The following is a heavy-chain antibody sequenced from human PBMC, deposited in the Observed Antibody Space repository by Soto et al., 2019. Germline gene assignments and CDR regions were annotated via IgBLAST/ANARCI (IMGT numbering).Heavy chain of an antibody. Sequence: SETLSLTCTVSGGSISSGDYYWSWIRQPPGKGLEWIGYIYYSGSTYYNPSLKSRVTISVDTSKNQFSLKLSSVTAADTAVYYCARGHRAFFFDYWGQGTLVTVSS. CDR3: ARGHRAFFFDY. V-gene: IGHV4-30-4*01. D-gene: IGHD3-16*01. J-gene: IGHJ4*02. CDR2: IYYSGST. CDR1: GGSISSGDYY.